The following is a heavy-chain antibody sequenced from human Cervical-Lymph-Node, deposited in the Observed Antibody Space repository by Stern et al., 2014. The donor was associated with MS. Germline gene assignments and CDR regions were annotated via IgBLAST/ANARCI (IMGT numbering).Heavy chain of an antibody. D-gene: IGHD1-14*01. J-gene: IGHJ4*02. Sequence: EVQLVQSGAELIRPGESLKISCKGSGFKFSIYWIAWVRQMPGKGLERMVIIYPVDSEPRYSPSFQGQVTMSADKSTSTAYLQWSSLNASDTAMYFCARQTTAWASDVWGQGTLVTVSS. CDR3: ARQTTAWASDV. CDR2: IYPVDSEP. V-gene: IGHV5-51*01. CDR1: GFKFSIYW.